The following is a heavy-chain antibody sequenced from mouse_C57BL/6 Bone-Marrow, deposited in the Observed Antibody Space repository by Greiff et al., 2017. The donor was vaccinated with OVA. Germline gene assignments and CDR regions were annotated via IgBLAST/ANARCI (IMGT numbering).Heavy chain of an antibody. V-gene: IGHV1-80*01. CDR2: IYPGDGDT. Sequence: QVQLKESGAELVKPGASVKISCKASGYAFSSYWMTWVKQRPGKGLEWIGQIYPGDGDTNYNGKFKGKATLTADKSSSKAYMQLSSLTSEDSAVYFGEKNWGEGFSWDYWGQGTTLTVSS. J-gene: IGHJ2*01. CDR1: GYAFSSYW. CDR3: EKNWGEGFSWDY. D-gene: IGHD4-1*01.